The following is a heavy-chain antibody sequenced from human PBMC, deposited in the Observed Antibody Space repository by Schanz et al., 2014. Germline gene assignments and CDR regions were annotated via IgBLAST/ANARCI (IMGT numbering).Heavy chain of an antibody. D-gene: IGHD6-13*01. CDR2: IIPILGIA. V-gene: IGHV1-69*10. CDR3: ASSGAGYSSSWDFDY. J-gene: IGHJ4*02. Sequence: QILLVQPGPEVKKPGASVTVSCKASGYDFHIYAYSWVRQAPGQGPEWIGWIIPILGIANYAQKFQGRVTITADKSTFTAYMDVSSLRSEDTAVYYCASSGAGYSSSWDFDYWGQGTLVTVSS. CDR1: GYDFHIYA.